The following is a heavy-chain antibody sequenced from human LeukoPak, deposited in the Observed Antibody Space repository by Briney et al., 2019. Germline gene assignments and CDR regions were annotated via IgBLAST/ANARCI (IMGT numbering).Heavy chain of an antibody. D-gene: IGHD6-13*01. CDR2: IYPGGSRI. Sequence: GESLKISCQGFGYSFTSYWIGWVRQLPGKGMAWMGVIYPGGSRIRYTPYFQGQVTISVDETISTAYLQWVSLKASDTAMYYCACRDLTSTWSFPWGQGTLVTVSS. V-gene: IGHV5-51*01. CDR1: GYSFTSYW. J-gene: IGHJ5*02. CDR3: ACRDLTSTWSFP.